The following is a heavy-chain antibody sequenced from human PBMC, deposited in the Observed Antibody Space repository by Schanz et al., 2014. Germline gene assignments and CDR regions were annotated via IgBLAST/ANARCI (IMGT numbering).Heavy chain of an antibody. CDR1: GGTFSTYP. D-gene: IGHD3-16*01. CDR3: VRVPSRDVSFDL. Sequence: QVQLVQSGAEVKKPGSSMKVSCKASGGTFSTYPINWLRQAPGQGLEWMGWIRPDNGHTTYSQKVRDRVIFTTDTSANTAYMELRSLRSDDTAHYYCVRVPSRDVSFDLWGRGTLVTVSS. J-gene: IGHJ2*01. CDR2: IRPDNGHT. V-gene: IGHV1-18*04.